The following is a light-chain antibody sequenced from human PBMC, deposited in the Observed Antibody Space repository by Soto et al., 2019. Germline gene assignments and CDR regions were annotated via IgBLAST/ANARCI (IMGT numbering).Light chain of an antibody. V-gene: IGKV3-20*01. CDR3: QQYNDWPRT. J-gene: IGKJ5*01. CDR1: QSVGSRF. CDR2: GTF. Sequence: EIALTQSPGTLSLSPGERATLSCRASQSVGSRFLAWYQQKPGQAPRLLISGTFSRATGIPDRFSGSGSGTEFTLTISSLQSEDFGVYYCQQYNDWPRTFGQGTRLEI.